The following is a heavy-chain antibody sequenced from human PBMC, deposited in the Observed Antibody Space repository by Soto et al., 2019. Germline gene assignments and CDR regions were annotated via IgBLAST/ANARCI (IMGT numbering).Heavy chain of an antibody. CDR2: IWYDGSNK. CDR1: GFTFSSYG. J-gene: IGHJ4*02. D-gene: IGHD1-1*01. Sequence: GGSLRLSCAASGFTFSSYGMHWVRQAPGKGLEWVAVIWYDGSNKYYADSVKGRFTISRDNSKNTLYLQMNSLRAEDTAVYFCARDFPPPWNVGFDYWGQGTLVTVSS. V-gene: IGHV3-33*01. CDR3: ARDFPPPWNVGFDY.